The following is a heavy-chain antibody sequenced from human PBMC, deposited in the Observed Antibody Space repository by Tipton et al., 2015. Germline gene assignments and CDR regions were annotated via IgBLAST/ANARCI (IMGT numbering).Heavy chain of an antibody. J-gene: IGHJ6*02. CDR2: IIPIFGAA. D-gene: IGHD3-10*01. V-gene: IGHV1-69*06. CDR1: GGTFSNYV. Sequence: QLVQSGAEVKKPGSSMKVSCEASGGTFSNYVINWVRQAPGQGLEWMGGIIPIFGAANYAQRFQGRVTMTRNTSISTVYMELSSLRSEDTAVYYCARGYYYASGSYYTYGMDVWGQGTTVTVSS. CDR3: ARGYYYASGSYYTYGMDV.